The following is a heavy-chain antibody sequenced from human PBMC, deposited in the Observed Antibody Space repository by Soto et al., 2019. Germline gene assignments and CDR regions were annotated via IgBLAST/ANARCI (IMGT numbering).Heavy chain of an antibody. CDR1: GFTFDDYA. CDR3: AKDISQFAYYYGSETYRTSFDY. D-gene: IGHD3-10*01. V-gene: IGHV3-9*01. J-gene: IGHJ4*02. Sequence: PGGSLRLSCAASGFTFDDYAMHWVRQAPGKGLEWVSGISWNSGSIGSADSVKGRFTISRDNAKNSLYLQMNSLRAEDTALYYCAKDISQFAYYYGSETYRTSFDYWGQGTLVTVSS. CDR2: ISWNSGSI.